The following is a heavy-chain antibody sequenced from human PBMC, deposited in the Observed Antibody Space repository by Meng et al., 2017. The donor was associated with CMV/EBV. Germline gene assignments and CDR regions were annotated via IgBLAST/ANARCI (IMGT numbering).Heavy chain of an antibody. J-gene: IGHJ5*02. D-gene: IGHD1-26*01. Sequence: ASVKVSCKASGYTFTGYYMHWVRQAPGQGPEWMGWINPNSGGTNYAQKFQGRVTMTRDTSISTAYMELSRLRSDDTAVYYCARASSGSYYLNWFDPWGQGTLVTVSS. CDR3: ARASSGSYYLNWFDP. CDR1: GYTFTGYY. CDR2: INPNSGGT. V-gene: IGHV1-2*02.